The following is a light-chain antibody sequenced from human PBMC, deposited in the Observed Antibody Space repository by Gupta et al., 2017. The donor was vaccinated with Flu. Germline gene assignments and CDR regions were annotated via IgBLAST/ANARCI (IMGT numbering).Light chain of an antibody. CDR1: SSDVGGYNH. CDR2: EVS. V-gene: IGLV2-14*01. J-gene: IGLJ3*02. CDR3: SSYTSTSTRRV. Sequence: SALTHPPSVPGSPGPSTTISCTGTSSDVGGYNHVSWYQQPPGKAPKLMIHEVSSRPSGVSYRFSGSKAGNTASPTISGLQTEEEADYYCSSYTSTSTRRVFGGGTKLTVL.